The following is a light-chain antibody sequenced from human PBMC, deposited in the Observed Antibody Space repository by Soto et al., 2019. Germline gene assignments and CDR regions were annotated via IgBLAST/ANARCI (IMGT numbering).Light chain of an antibody. Sequence: EIVLTQSPATLSVSQGERATLSCRASQSVRSNLAWYQQKPGQAPRLLIFGASTRATNIPARFSGSGSGTEFTLTISSLQSEDFAVYYCQQYNNWPWTFGQGTMVDI. CDR2: GAS. J-gene: IGKJ1*01. V-gene: IGKV3-15*01. CDR3: QQYNNWPWT. CDR1: QSVRSN.